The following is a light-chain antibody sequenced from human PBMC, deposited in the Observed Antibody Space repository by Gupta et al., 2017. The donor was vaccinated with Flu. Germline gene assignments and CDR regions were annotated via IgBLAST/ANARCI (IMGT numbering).Light chain of an antibody. J-gene: IGLJ2*01. CDR3: QVWDSSSDNVV. CDR1: NIGSKS. Sequence: SYVLTQPPSVSVAPGQTARLTCGGNNIGSKSVHWYQQKPGQAPVLVVYDDGARPSGIPARFSGSNSGNTATLTISRVEAGDEADYYCQVWDSSSDNVVFGGGTKLTVL. V-gene: IGLV3-21*02. CDR2: DDG.